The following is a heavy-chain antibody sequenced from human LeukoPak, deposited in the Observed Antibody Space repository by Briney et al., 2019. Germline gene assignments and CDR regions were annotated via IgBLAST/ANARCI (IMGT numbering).Heavy chain of an antibody. CDR3: ARARLNWNQPDGTFDI. Sequence: SQTLSLTCAISGDSVSSNSTAWNWIRQSPSRGLEWLGRTYYRSKWSNDYAVSVKSRITISPDTSKNQFSLQLNSVTPEDTAVYYSARARLNWNQPDGTFDIWGQGTMVTVSS. CDR2: TYYRSKWSN. V-gene: IGHV6-1*01. J-gene: IGHJ3*02. CDR1: GDSVSSNSTA. D-gene: IGHD1-1*01.